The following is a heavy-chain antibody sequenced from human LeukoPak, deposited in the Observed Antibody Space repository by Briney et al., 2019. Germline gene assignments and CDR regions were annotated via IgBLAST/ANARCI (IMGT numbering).Heavy chain of an antibody. CDR1: GFTFSSYD. V-gene: IGHV3-30-3*01. CDR3: ARVRGDIVVVPAGLYGMDV. D-gene: IGHD2-2*01. Sequence: GGSLRLSCAASGFTFSSYDMHWVRQAPGKGLEWVAVISYDGSNKYYADSVKGRFTISRDNSKNTLYLQMNSLRAEDTAVYYCARVRGDIVVVPAGLYGMDVWGQGTTVTVSS. CDR2: ISYDGSNK. J-gene: IGHJ6*02.